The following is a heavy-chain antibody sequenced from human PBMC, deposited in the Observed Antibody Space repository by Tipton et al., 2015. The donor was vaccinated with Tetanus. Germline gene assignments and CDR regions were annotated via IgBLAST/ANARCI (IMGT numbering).Heavy chain of an antibody. V-gene: IGHV3-7*01. CDR2: TKQDGSEK. J-gene: IGHJ4*02. D-gene: IGHD6-13*01. CDR1: GFTFSSYW. CDR3: ARVGSSWYYPFDY. Sequence: SLRLSCAASGFTFSSYWMSWVRQAPGKGLEWVANTKQDGSEKYYVDSVKGRFTISRDNAKNSLYLQMNSLRAEDTAVYYCARVGSSWYYPFDYWGQGTLVTVSS.